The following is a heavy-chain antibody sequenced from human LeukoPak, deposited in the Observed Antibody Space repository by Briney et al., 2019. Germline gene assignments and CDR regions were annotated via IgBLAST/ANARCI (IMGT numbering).Heavy chain of an antibody. J-gene: IGHJ6*02. CDR2: MNGDGSNT. V-gene: IGHV3-74*01. CDR3: ARVSSGWYYYYYGMDV. CDR1: GFIFSRYR. D-gene: IGHD6-19*01. Sequence: PGGSLRLSCAASGFIFSRYRIHWVRQAPGKGLVWVSGMNGDGSNTVYADSVKGRFTISRDNDNNTLYLQMNSLRAEDTAVYYCARVSSGWYYYYYGMDVWGQGTTVTVSS.